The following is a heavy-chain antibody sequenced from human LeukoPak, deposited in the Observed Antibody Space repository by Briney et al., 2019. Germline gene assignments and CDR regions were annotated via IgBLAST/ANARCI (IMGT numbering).Heavy chain of an antibody. J-gene: IGHJ4*02. CDR1: GYTFTSYD. V-gene: IGHV1-2*02. CDR3: ARAVVRGVIILYYFDY. CDR2: MNPNSGGT. D-gene: IGHD3-10*01. Sequence: GASVKVSCKASGYTFTSYDINWVRQATGQGLEWMGWMNPNSGGTNYAQKFQGRVTMTRDTSISTAYMELSRLRSDDTAVYYCARAVVRGVIILYYFDYWGQGTLVTVSS.